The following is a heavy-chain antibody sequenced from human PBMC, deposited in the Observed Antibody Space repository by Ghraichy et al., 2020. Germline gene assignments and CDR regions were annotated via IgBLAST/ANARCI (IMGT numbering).Heavy chain of an antibody. Sequence: GGSLRLSCGASGFTFRSSEMNWVRQAPGKGLEWVSYISSSSNTIFYADSVKGRFTISRDNAKNSLYLQMNTLSAEDTARYYCARWGVYHAPGLVAFDIWCLRTIVTVSS. CDR1: GFTFRSSE. CDR3: ARWGVYHAPGLVAFDI. V-gene: IGHV3-48*03. CDR2: ISSSSNTI. J-gene: IGHJ3*02. D-gene: IGHD6-19*01.